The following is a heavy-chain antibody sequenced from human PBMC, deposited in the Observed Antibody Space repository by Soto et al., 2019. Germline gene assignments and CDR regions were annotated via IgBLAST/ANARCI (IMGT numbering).Heavy chain of an antibody. J-gene: IGHJ6*03. Sequence: GGSLRLSCAAFGFTFSSYAMSWVRQAPGKGLEWVSAISGSGGSTYYADSVKGRFTISRDNSKNTLYLQMNSLRAEDTAVYYCAKPAGVSYYYYMDVWGKGTTVTVSS. CDR2: ISGSGGST. D-gene: IGHD2-8*01. V-gene: IGHV3-23*01. CDR1: GFTFSSYA. CDR3: AKPAGVSYYYYMDV.